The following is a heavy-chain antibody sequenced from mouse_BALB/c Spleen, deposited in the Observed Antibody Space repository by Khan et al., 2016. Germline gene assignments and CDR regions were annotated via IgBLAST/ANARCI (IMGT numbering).Heavy chain of an antibody. Sequence: QVQLQQSGTELPRPGASVKLSCKASGYTFTDYYLHWVKQRTGQGLEWIGEIFPGSGITYYTEKFKGKASLTADTSSSTAYMQLSSLTSEDSTVYFCARAYYGYCAMHYWGHGASVNVSS. CDR2: IFPGSGIT. J-gene: IGHJ4*01. CDR1: GYTFTDYY. CDR3: ARAYYGYCAMHY. D-gene: IGHD1-2*01. V-gene: IGHV1-77*01.